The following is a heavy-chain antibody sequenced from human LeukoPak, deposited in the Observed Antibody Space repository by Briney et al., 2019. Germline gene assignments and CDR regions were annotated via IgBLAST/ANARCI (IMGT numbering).Heavy chain of an antibody. D-gene: IGHD5-18*01. CDR3: AKTKGYSYGYYFDY. V-gene: IGHV3-30*18. CDR1: GFTFSSYA. Sequence: GGSLRLSCAASGFTFSSYAMHWVRQSLGKGLEWVAVMSYDGFNKYYADSVKGRLTISRDNSKNTLYLQMNSLRAEDTAVYYCAKTKGYSYGYYFDYWGQGTLVTVSS. CDR2: MSYDGFNK. J-gene: IGHJ4*02.